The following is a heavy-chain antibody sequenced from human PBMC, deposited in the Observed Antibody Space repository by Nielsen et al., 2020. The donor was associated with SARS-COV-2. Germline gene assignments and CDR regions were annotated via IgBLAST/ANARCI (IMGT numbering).Heavy chain of an antibody. CDR3: VRVRDDGHYYDTGPFDD. J-gene: IGHJ4*02. D-gene: IGHD3-22*01. Sequence: GGSLRLSCAASGFTFNNFAMNWVRQAPGKGLMWVARINSDGSRSAYADAVKGRFIMSRDNARDTLSLQMNSLSVEDTAVYYCVRVRDDGHYYDTGPFDDWGQGALVTVSS. CDR1: GFTFNNFA. CDR2: INSDGSRS. V-gene: IGHV3-74*01.